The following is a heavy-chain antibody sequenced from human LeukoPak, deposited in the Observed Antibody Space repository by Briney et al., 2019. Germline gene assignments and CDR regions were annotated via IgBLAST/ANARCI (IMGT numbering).Heavy chain of an antibody. J-gene: IGHJ3*02. CDR3: ARDRGKQQLDDAFDI. V-gene: IGHV3-11*04. Sequence: GGSLRLSCAASGFTFSDYYMSWIRQAPGKGLEWVSYISSSGSTIYYADSVKGRFTISRDNAKNSLYLQMNSLRAEDTALYYCARDRGKQQLDDAFDIWGQGTMVTVSS. CDR2: ISSSGSTI. D-gene: IGHD6-13*01. CDR1: GFTFSDYY.